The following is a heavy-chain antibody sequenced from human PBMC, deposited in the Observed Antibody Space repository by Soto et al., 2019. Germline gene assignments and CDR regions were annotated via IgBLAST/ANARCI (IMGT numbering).Heavy chain of an antibody. CDR3: ARELCESTVTTTIRRCYYYYGMDV. CDR1: GGTFSSYA. CDR2: IIPIFGTA. D-gene: IGHD4-17*01. Sequence: QVQLVQSGAEVKKPGSSVKVSCKASGGTFSSYAISWVRQAPGQGLEWMGGIIPIFGTANYAQKFQGRVTITADKSTSTAYMELSSLRSEDTAVYYCARELCESTVTTTIRRCYYYYGMDVWGQGTTVTVSS. J-gene: IGHJ6*02. V-gene: IGHV1-69*06.